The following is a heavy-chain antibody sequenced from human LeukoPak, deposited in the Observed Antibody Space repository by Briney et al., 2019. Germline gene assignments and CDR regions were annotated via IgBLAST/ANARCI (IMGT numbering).Heavy chain of an antibody. J-gene: IGHJ1*01. Sequence: PGGSLRLSCAASGFTFSSYWMHWVRQAPGKGLVWVSRIKSDGSTNYADSVKGRFTISRDNAKNTVSLQMNSLRAEDTGVYYCARSPSEIGGYYPEYLRHWGQGTRVTVSS. CDR3: ARSPSEIGGYYPEYLRH. CDR2: IKSDGST. D-gene: IGHD3-22*01. V-gene: IGHV3-74*01. CDR1: GFTFSSYW.